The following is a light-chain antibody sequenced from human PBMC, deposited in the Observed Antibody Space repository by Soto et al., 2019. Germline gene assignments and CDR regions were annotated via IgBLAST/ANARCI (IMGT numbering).Light chain of an antibody. CDR3: SSYTSSSTRV. CDR2: DVR. J-gene: IGLJ1*01. Sequence: QSVLTQPASVSGSPGKSITISCTGTSSDVGGYKYVSWYQQHPGKAPKLMIYDVRNRPSGVSNRFSGSKSGNTASLTISGLQAEDEADYYCSSYTSSSTRVFGTGTKVTVL. V-gene: IGLV2-14*03. CDR1: SSDVGGYKY.